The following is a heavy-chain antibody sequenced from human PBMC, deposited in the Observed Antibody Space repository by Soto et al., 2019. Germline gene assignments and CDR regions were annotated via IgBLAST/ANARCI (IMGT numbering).Heavy chain of an antibody. CDR3: ARDETQTFRSFVHYYGVDV. CDR1: GFTFRSYW. D-gene: IGHD3-10*01. Sequence: PGGSLRLSCAASGFTFRSYWMHWVRQAPGKGLVWVSHINSDGSSTNYADSVKGRFTISRDNAKNTLFLQTNSLGTEDTAVYYCARDETQTFRSFVHYYGVDVWGQGTTVTVS. J-gene: IGHJ6*02. V-gene: IGHV3-74*01. CDR2: INSDGSST.